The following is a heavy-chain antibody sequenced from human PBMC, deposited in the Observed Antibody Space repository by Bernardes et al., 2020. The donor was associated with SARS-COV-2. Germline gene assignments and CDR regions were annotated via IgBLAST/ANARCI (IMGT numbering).Heavy chain of an antibody. Sequence: SVKVSCKASGGTFSTYTISWVRQAPGQGLEWLGRIIPILNVGKYAQKFQGRVTITADKSTSTAYMELSSLRSEDTAVYYCARASDHGWFDPWGQGILVTVSS. CDR3: ARASDHGWFDP. CDR2: IIPILNVG. D-gene: IGHD4-17*01. J-gene: IGHJ5*02. CDR1: GGTFSTYT. V-gene: IGHV1-69*02.